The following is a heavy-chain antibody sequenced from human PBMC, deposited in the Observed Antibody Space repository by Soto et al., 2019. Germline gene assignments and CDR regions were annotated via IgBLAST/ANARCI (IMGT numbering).Heavy chain of an antibody. Sequence: GGSLRLSCAASGFTFSSYAMHWVRQAPGKGLQWVAVIWYDGTNKHYADSAKGRFTISRDNSKNTLYLQMNSLGAEDTAMYYCARDGLHDYSKFDHWGKGTLVTVSS. V-gene: IGHV3-33*01. D-gene: IGHD4-4*01. CDR1: GFTFSSYA. CDR2: IWYDGTNK. J-gene: IGHJ4*02. CDR3: ARDGLHDYSKFDH.